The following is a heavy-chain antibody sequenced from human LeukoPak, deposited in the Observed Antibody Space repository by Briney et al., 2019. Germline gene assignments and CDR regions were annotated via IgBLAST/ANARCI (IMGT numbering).Heavy chain of an antibody. CDR3: AREEIVGATHLFDY. Sequence: GGSLRLSCAASGFMLSSFWMCWVRQAPGKGLEWVANINQDGSQRYYVDSVKGRFTISRDNAKNSLYLQMNSLRVEDTAVYYCAREEIVGATHLFDYWGQGSLVTVSS. CDR1: GFMLSSFW. J-gene: IGHJ4*02. V-gene: IGHV3-7*01. D-gene: IGHD1-26*01. CDR2: INQDGSQR.